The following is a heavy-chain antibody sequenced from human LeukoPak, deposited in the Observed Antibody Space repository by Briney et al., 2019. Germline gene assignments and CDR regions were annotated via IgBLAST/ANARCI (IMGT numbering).Heavy chain of an antibody. V-gene: IGHV4-39*07. CDR1: GGSINTPNYY. D-gene: IGHD3-22*01. Sequence: SETLSLTCTVSGGSINTPNYYWGWIRQTPGKGLEWIGEIYHSGSTNYNPSLKSRVTISVDKSKNQFSLKLSSVTAADAAVYYCAREYYYDSSGLGSNAFDIWGQGTMVTVSS. CDR3: AREYYYDSSGLGSNAFDI. CDR2: IYHSGST. J-gene: IGHJ3*02.